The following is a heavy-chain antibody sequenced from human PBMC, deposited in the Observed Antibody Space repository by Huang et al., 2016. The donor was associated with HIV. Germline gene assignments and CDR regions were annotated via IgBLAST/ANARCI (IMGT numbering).Heavy chain of an antibody. CDR2: INYDGST. V-gene: IGHV4-39*01. Sequence: QPRLQESGPGLVKPSETLSLTCTVSGVSVTRSPWYWVWVRQSPGKGLEGIASINYDGSTYYKSSLKSRLTTSLDTSKNQFSLKLTSVTAADTAVYCCARDIAIFGEPLDSWGQGTAVTVSS. CDR1: GVSVTRSPWY. D-gene: IGHD3-3*01. CDR3: ARDIAIFGEPLDS. J-gene: IGHJ4*02.